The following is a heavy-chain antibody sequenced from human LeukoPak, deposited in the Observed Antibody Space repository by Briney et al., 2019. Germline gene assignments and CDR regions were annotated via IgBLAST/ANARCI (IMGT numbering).Heavy chain of an antibody. CDR3: ASNDYRDEGIDS. CDR1: GSTFSDYY. V-gene: IGHV3-11*04. D-gene: IGHD4-17*01. J-gene: IGHJ4*02. Sequence: GGSLRLSCAASGSTFSDYYMSWIRQAPGKGLEWVSYISSSGSAIYYADSVKGRFTVSRDNAKNSLFLQMNSLRAEDTAVYFCASNDYRDEGIDSWGQGTLVTVSS. CDR2: ISSSGSAI.